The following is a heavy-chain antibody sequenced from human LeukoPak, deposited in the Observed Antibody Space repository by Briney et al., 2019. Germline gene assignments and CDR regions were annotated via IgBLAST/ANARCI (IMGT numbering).Heavy chain of an antibody. CDR1: GFTFSSYG. CDR2: IRYDGSNK. CDR3: AKDRWVTAGPSYMDV. Sequence: GGSLRLSCAASGFTFSSYGMHWVRQAPGKGLEWVAFIRYDGSNKYYADSVKGRFTISRDNSKNTLYLQMNSLRAEDTAVYYCAKDRWVTAGPSYMDVWGKGTTVTISS. D-gene: IGHD4-23*01. J-gene: IGHJ6*03. V-gene: IGHV3-30*02.